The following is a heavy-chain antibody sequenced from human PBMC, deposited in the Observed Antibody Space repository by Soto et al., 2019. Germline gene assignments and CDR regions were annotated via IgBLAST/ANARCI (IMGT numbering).Heavy chain of an antibody. CDR2: IKQDGSEK. J-gene: IGHJ5*02. CDR3: AXGPLHRYCSGGSCYSNWFDP. D-gene: IGHD2-15*01. CDR1: GFTFSSYW. Sequence: GGSLRLSCAASGFTFSSYWMSWVRQAPGKGLEWVANIKQDGSEKYYVDSVKGRFTISRDNAKNSLYLQMNSLRAEDTAVYYCAXGPLHRYCSGGSCYSNWFDPWGQGTLVTVSS. V-gene: IGHV3-7*03.